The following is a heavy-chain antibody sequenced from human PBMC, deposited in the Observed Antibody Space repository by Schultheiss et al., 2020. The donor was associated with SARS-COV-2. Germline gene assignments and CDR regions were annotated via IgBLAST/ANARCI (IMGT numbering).Heavy chain of an antibody. CDR2: IYTSGST. CDR3: ARLPLYSPMDV. J-gene: IGHJ6*03. D-gene: IGHD2-8*01. Sequence: SETLSLTCTVSGGSISSGSYYWSWIRQPAGKGLEWIGRIYTSGSTNYNPSLKSRVTISVDTSKNQFSLKLSSVTAADTAVYYCARLPLYSPMDVWGKGTTVTVSS. V-gene: IGHV4-61*02. CDR1: GGSISSGSYY.